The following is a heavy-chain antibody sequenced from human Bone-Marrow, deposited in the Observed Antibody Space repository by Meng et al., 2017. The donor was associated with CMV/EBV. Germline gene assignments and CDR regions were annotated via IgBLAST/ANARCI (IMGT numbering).Heavy chain of an antibody. CDR2: ISSSGSTI. D-gene: IGHD2-2*02. CDR3: AREGSSTSCYTA. Sequence: LSLTCAASGFTVSSNEMSWVRQAPGKGLEWVSYISSSGSTIYYADSVKGRFTISRDNAKNSLYLQMNSLRAEDTAVYYCAREGSSTSCYTAWGQGTLVTVSS. V-gene: IGHV3-48*03. J-gene: IGHJ5*02. CDR1: GFTVSSNE.